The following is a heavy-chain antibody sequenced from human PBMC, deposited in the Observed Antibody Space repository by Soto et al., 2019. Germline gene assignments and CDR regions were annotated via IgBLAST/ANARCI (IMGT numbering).Heavy chain of an antibody. V-gene: IGHV3-33*01. D-gene: IGHD6-13*01. CDR2: IWYDGSNK. Sequence: QVQLVESGGGVVQPGRSLRLSCAASGFTFSSYGMHWVRQAPGKGLEWVAVIWYDGSNKYYADSVKGRFTISRDNSKNTLYXQMNSLRAEDTAVYYCARDPGIAAAGRTSDYYYGMDVW. CDR3: ARDPGIAAAGRTSDYYYGMDV. CDR1: GFTFSSYG. J-gene: IGHJ6*01.